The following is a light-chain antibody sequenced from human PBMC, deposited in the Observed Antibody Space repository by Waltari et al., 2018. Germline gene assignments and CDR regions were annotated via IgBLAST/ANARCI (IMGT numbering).Light chain of an antibody. Sequence: EIVLTQSPATLSLSPGERATLSCRASQSVGANLAWYQQIAGQAPRLLIYDASNRATGIPARCSGSGSGADLTLTISSLEPEDFAVYYCQQRYNWPPTFGGGTKVEIE. J-gene: IGKJ4*01. CDR2: DAS. CDR1: QSVGAN. V-gene: IGKV3-11*01. CDR3: QQRYNWPPT.